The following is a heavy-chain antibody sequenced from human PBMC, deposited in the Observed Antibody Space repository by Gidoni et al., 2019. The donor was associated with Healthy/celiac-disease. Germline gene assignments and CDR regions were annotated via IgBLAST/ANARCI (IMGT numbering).Heavy chain of an antibody. V-gene: IGHV3-9*01. D-gene: IGHD6-13*01. Sequence: EVQLVESGGGLVQPGRSLRLSCAASGFTFDDYAMHWVRQAPGKGLEWVSGISWNSGSIGYADSVKGRFTISRDNAKNSLYLQMNSLRAEDTALYYCAKASSFGQLVGDFDYWGQGTLVTVSS. CDR1: GFTFDDYA. J-gene: IGHJ4*02. CDR3: AKASSFGQLVGDFDY. CDR2: ISWNSGSI.